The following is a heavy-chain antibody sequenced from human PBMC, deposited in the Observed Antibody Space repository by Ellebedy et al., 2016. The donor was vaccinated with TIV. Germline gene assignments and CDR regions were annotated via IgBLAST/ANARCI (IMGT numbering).Heavy chain of an antibody. V-gene: IGHV3-23*01. CDR3: AKTGWANWNYDLE. CDR1: GFTFSYYA. D-gene: IGHD1-7*01. CDR2: ISGSGDDT. Sequence: GESLKISXAASGFTFSYYAMVWVRLTPGKGLEWVAGISGSGDDTYYGDFVKGRFTISRDNSKGTLYLQMNSLGTEDTAVYYCAKTGWANWNYDLEWGLGTLVTVSS. J-gene: IGHJ1*01.